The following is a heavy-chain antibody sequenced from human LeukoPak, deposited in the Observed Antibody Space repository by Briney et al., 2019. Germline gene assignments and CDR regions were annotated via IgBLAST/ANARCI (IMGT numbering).Heavy chain of an antibody. J-gene: IGHJ4*02. CDR3: AKDPYVSPGY. CDR2: ISGSGGST. V-gene: IGHV3-23*01. Sequence: GGSLRLSCAASGFTFSSYAMSWVRQAPGEGLEWVSAISGSGGSTYYADSVKGRFTISRDNSKNTLYLQMISLRAEDTAVYYCAKDPYVSPGYWGQGTLVTVSS. D-gene: IGHD3-16*01. CDR1: GFTFSSYA.